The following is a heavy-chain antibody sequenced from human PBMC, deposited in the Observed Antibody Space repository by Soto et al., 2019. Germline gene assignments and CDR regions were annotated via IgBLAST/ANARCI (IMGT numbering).Heavy chain of an antibody. D-gene: IGHD2-2*01. CDR3: ARRGIVVVPAAMGNDAFDI. J-gene: IGHJ3*02. V-gene: IGHV4-31*03. Sequence: LSLTCTVSGGSISSGGYYWSWIRQHPGKGLEWIGYIYYSGSTYYNPSLKSRVTISVDTSKNQFSLKLSSVTAADTAVYYCARRGIVVVPAAMGNDAFDIWGQGTMVT. CDR1: GGSISSGGYY. CDR2: IYYSGST.